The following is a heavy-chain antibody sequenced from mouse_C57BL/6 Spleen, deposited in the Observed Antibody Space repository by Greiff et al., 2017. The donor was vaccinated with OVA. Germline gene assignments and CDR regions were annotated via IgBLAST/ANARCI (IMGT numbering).Heavy chain of an antibody. V-gene: IGHV10-1*01. J-gene: IGHJ2*01. Sequence: EVKLVESGGGLVQPKGSLKLSCAASGFSFNTYAMNWVRQAPGKGLEWVARIRSKSNNYATYYADSVKDRFTISRDDSESMLYLQMNNLKTEDTAMYYCVRHWDDGYLDYFDYWGQGTTLTVSS. CDR2: IRSKSNNYAT. D-gene: IGHD2-3*01. CDR1: GFSFNTYA. CDR3: VRHWDDGYLDYFDY.